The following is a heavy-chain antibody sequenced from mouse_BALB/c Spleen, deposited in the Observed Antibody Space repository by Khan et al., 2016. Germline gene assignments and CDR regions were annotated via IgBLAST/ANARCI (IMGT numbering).Heavy chain of an antibody. Sequence: QVQLQQSGAELMKPGASVKISCKATGYTFSNYWIEWVKQRPGHGLEWIGDILPGNANSNYNENLKGKATLTADTSSNTAYMQLRSLKYEDSAVYDCARASYSMDYWGQGTSVTVSS. CDR1: GYTFSNYW. CDR3: ARASYSMDY. V-gene: IGHV1-9*01. CDR2: ILPGNANS. J-gene: IGHJ4*01.